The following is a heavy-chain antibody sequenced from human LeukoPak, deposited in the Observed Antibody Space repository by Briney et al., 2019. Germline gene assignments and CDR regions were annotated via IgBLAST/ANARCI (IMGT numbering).Heavy chain of an antibody. Sequence: PGGSLRLSCAASGFTFSSYGMHWVRQAPGKGLEWVAVISYDGSNKYYADSVKGRFTISRDNSKNTLYLQMNSLKTEDTAVYYCTRDQTPYYWGQGTLVTVSS. CDR1: GFTFSSYG. CDR3: TRDQTPYY. J-gene: IGHJ4*02. V-gene: IGHV3-30*03. CDR2: ISYDGSNK.